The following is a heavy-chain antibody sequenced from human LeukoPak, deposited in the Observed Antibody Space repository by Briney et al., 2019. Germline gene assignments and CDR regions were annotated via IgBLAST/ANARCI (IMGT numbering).Heavy chain of an antibody. Sequence: GGSLRLSCAASGFTFSSYWMHWVRQAPGKGLVWVSRINSDGSSTSYADFVKGRFTISRDNAKNTLYLQMNSLRADDTAVYYCARALAVAGTGGFDPWGQGTLVTVSS. CDR1: GFTFSSYW. CDR3: ARALAVAGTGGFDP. J-gene: IGHJ5*02. V-gene: IGHV3-74*01. D-gene: IGHD6-19*01. CDR2: INSDGSST.